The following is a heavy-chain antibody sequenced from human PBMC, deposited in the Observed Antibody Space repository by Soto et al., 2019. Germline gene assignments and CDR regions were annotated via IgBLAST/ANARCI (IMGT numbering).Heavy chain of an antibody. CDR1: GFSLSTSGMR. V-gene: IGHV2-70*04. CDR3: ARTPGNGNWFDP. CDR2: IDWDDDK. D-gene: IGHD2-8*01. Sequence: SGPTLVNPTQTLTLTCTFSGFSLSTSGMRVSWIRQPPGKALEWLARIDWDDDKFYSTSLKTRLTISKDTSKNQVVLTMTNMDPVDTATYYCARTPGNGNWFDPWGQGTLVTVSS. J-gene: IGHJ5*02.